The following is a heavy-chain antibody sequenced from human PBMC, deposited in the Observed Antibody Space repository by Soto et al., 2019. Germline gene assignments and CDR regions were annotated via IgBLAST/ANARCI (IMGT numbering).Heavy chain of an antibody. CDR2: ITTSRSTI. D-gene: IGHD1-26*01. CDR3: ATMAGTYPY. CDR1: GFTFSTYS. V-gene: IGHV3-48*04. Sequence: GGSLRLSCAASGFTFSTYSMDWVRQAPGKGLEWVSYITTSRSTISYADSVKGRFTISRDNAKNIVYLQMNSLRAEDTALYYCATMAGTYPYWGQGTLVTVSS. J-gene: IGHJ4*02.